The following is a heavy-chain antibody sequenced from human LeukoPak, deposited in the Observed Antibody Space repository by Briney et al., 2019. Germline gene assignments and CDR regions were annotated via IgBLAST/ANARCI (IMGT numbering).Heavy chain of an antibody. J-gene: IGHJ4*02. CDR2: IDSDGTNT. CDR1: GFTLSSYW. D-gene: IGHD4-23*01. V-gene: IGHV3-74*03. Sequence: GGSLRLSCAASGFTLSSYWMNWVRQAQGKGLVWVSRIDSDGTNTKYAESVKDRFTISRDNAKNTLHLQMNSLRAEDTAVYYCARESAGGKVDYWGQGTLVTVSS. CDR3: ARESAGGKVDY.